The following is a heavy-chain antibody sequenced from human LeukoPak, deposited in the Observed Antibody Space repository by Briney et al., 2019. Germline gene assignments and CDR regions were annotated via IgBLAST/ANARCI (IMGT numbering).Heavy chain of an antibody. CDR2: IYSGGST. D-gene: IGHD2-15*01. CDR1: GFTVSSNY. J-gene: IGHJ3*02. CDR3: ARDHIGWHAFDI. V-gene: IGHV3-53*01. Sequence: GGSLRLSCAASGFTVSSNYMSWVRQAPGQGLEWVSVIYSGGSTYYADSVKGRFTISRDNSKNTLYLQMNSLRAEDTAVYYCARDHIGWHAFDIWGQGTMVTVSS.